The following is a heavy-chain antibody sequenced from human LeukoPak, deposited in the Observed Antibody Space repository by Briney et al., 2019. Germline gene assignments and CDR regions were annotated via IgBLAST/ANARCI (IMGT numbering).Heavy chain of an antibody. CDR2: INPNSGDT. J-gene: IGHJ4*02. CDR1: GYTFTGYY. CDR3: AREPTENCGGDCYHLDY. V-gene: IGHV1-2*02. Sequence: ASVKVSCKASGYTFTGYYMHWVRQAPGQGLEWMGWINPNSGDTYYAQKFQGRVTVTRDTSIRTAYMELRRLSSDDTAVYYCAREPTENCGGDCYHLDYWGQGTLVTVSS. D-gene: IGHD2-21*02.